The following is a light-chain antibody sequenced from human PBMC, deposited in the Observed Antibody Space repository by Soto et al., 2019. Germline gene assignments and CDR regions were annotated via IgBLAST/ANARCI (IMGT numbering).Light chain of an antibody. CDR3: QKYNNWPHT. J-gene: IGKJ2*01. CDR2: GVS. V-gene: IGKV3-15*01. Sequence: EIGMTKSPATLSVSTGERATLSCRARQSVSSTLACFQQKPGQAPSLLIYGVSTWATGVPVRFSGSGSGTEFTLTVNSLQSDDLAVDYCQKYNNWPHTFGQGTKLEIK. CDR1: QSVSST.